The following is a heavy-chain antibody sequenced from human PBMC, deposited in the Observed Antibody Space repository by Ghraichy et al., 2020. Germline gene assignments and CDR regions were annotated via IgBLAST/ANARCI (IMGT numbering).Heavy chain of an antibody. CDR3: ARDRVGAAYDAFDI. CDR2: ISSSSSTI. D-gene: IGHD1-26*01. V-gene: IGHV3-48*02. CDR1: GFTFSSYS. J-gene: IGHJ3*02. Sequence: GESLNISCAASGFTFSSYSMNWVRQAPGKGLEWVSYISSSSSTIYYADPVKGRFTISRDNAKNSLFLQMNSLRDEDTAVYYCARDRVGAAYDAFDIWGQGTMVTVSS.